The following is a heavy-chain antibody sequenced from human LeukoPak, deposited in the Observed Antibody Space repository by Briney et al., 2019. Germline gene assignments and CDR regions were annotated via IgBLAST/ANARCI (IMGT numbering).Heavy chain of an antibody. Sequence: SETLSLTCTVSGGLLSSSSHYWGWIRQPPGKGLEWIGYIYYSGSTNYNPSLKSRVTISVDTSKNQFSLKLSSVTAADTAVYYCAREEGAMVPFDYWGQGTLVTVSS. CDR3: AREEGAMVPFDY. CDR2: IYYSGST. J-gene: IGHJ4*02. CDR1: GGLLSSSSHY. D-gene: IGHD5-18*01. V-gene: IGHV4-61*01.